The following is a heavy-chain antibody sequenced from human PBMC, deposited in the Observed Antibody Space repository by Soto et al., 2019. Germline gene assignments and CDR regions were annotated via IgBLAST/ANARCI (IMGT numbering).Heavy chain of an antibody. D-gene: IGHD6-19*01. CDR2: IWYDGSNK. J-gene: IGHJ4*02. CDR3: ARGIAVAGTKGDYFDY. V-gene: IGHV3-33*01. CDR1: GFTFSSYG. Sequence: QVQLVESGGGVVQPGRSLRLSCAASGFTFSSYGMHWVRQAPGKGLEWVAVIWYDGSNKYYADSVKGRFTITRDNSKNTVYLQMNSLRAEDTAVYYCARGIAVAGTKGDYFDYWGQGTLVTVSS.